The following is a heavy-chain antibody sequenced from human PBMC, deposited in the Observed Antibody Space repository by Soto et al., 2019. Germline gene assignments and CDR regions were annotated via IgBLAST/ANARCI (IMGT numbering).Heavy chain of an antibody. J-gene: IGHJ5*02. Sequence: SETLSLTCTVSGGSISSYYWSWIRQPPGKGLEWIGHIYYSGRTNYNPSLKSRATISADTSKNQFSLKLSSVTSADTAVYYCARSSTRNWFDPWGQGTLVTVLL. CDR1: GGSISSYY. D-gene: IGHD2-2*01. CDR2: IYYSGRT. V-gene: IGHV4-59*01. CDR3: ARSSTRNWFDP.